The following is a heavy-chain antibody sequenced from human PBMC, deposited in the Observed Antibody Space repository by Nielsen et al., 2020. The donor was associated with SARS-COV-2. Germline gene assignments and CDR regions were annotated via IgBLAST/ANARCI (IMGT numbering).Heavy chain of an antibody. J-gene: IGHJ3*02. Sequence: GESLKISCAASGFTFSTYNMNWVRQAPGKGLEWVSSIRSSSSYIYYADSVKGRFTISRDNAKNSLYLQMNSLRAEDTAVYYCARVGRSSTSRGVYAFDIWGQGTMVTVSS. CDR1: GFTFSTYN. CDR2: IRSSSSYI. D-gene: IGHD2-2*01. CDR3: ARVGRSSTSRGVYAFDI. V-gene: IGHV3-21*01.